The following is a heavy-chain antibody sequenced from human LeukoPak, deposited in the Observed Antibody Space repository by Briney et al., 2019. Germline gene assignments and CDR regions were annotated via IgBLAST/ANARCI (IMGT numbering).Heavy chain of an antibody. Sequence: SETLSLTCAVYGGSFSVYYWSWIRQPPGKGLEWIGEINHSGSTNYNPSLKSRVTISVDTSKNQFSLKLSSVTAADTAVYYCARGRVSVVAVAGTSGDNHRNHDYWGQGTLVTVSS. CDR1: GGSFSVYY. CDR2: INHSGST. J-gene: IGHJ4*02. V-gene: IGHV4-34*01. CDR3: ARGRVSVVAVAGTSGDNHRNHDY. D-gene: IGHD6-19*01.